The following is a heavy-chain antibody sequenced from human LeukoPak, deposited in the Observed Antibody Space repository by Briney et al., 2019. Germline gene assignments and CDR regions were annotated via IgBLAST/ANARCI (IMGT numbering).Heavy chain of an antibody. CDR3: ARAGVYGEALDY. CDR2: VSAYNGNT. D-gene: IGHD3-10*01. CDR1: GYTFNSYC. V-gene: IGHV1-18*03. Sequence: ASVTVSCKASGYTFNSYCFSWVRQDPGQGLEWAGWVSAYNGNTDYAQKPQGRVNMTTDTSTSTAYMELRSLRSDDMAVYHCARAGVYGEALDYWGQRPLVTVSS. J-gene: IGHJ4*02.